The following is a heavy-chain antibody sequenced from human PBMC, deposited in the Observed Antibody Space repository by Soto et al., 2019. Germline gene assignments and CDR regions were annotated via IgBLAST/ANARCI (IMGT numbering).Heavy chain of an antibody. V-gene: IGHV1-8*01. CDR2: MNTNTGNT. D-gene: IGHD3-3*01. Sequence: ASVKVSCKTSGYTFTEFDINWVRQAPGQGLEWMGWMNTNTGNTGYAQKFQGRVTMTRDTSISTAYMELRRLRSEDTAVYYCARVVHFFGGHAGYWGQGTLVTVSS. J-gene: IGHJ4*02. CDR3: ARVVHFFGGHAGY. CDR1: GYTFTEFD.